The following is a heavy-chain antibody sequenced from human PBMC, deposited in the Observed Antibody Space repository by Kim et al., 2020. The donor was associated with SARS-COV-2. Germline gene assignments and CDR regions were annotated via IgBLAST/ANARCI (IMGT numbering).Heavy chain of an antibody. Sequence: GGSLRLSCAASGFTFSSYEMNWVRQAPGKGLEWVSYISSSGSTIYYADSVKGRFTISRDNAKNSLYLQMNSLRAEDTAVYYCARAVYGDYAPYYYYYGMDVWGQGTTVTVSS. CDR2: ISSSGSTI. CDR1: GFTFSSYE. CDR3: ARAVYGDYAPYYYYYGMDV. D-gene: IGHD4-17*01. V-gene: IGHV3-48*03. J-gene: IGHJ6*02.